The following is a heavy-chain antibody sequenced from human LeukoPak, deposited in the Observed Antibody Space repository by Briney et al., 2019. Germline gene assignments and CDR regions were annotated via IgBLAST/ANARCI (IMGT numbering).Heavy chain of an antibody. CDR1: GGSISSYY. D-gene: IGHD5-18*01. CDR2: IYYSGST. J-gene: IGHJ4*02. Sequence: SETLSLTCTVSGGSISSYYWSWIRQPPGKGLEWIGYIYYSGSTSYNPSLKSRVTISVDTSKNQFSLKLSSVTAADTAVYYCAREGYSYGLDYWGQGTLVTVSS. V-gene: IGHV4-59*01. CDR3: AREGYSYGLDY.